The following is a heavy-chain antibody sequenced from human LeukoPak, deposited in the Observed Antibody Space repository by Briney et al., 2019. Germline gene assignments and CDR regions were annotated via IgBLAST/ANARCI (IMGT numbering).Heavy chain of an antibody. CDR2: INHSGST. Sequence: PSETLSLTCAVYGGSFCGYYWSWIRQPPGKGLEWIGEINHSGSTNYNPSLKSRVTISVDTSKNQFSLKLSSVTAADTAVYYCARAFYPGYYSYMAVWGKGTTVTVSS. CDR1: GGSFCGYY. CDR3: ARAFYPGYYSYMAV. J-gene: IGHJ6*03. D-gene: IGHD3-3*02. V-gene: IGHV4-34*01.